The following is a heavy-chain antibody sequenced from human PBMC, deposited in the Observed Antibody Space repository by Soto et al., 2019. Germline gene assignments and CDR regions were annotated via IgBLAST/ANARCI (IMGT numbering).Heavy chain of an antibody. D-gene: IGHD2-2*01. V-gene: IGHV1-69*13. J-gene: IGHJ4*02. CDR3: AKRKYCPSTTCFDY. CDR1: GGTFSSYG. Sequence: SVKVSCKASGGTFSSYGFSWVRQAPGQGLEWMGGIIPMFGKANYAQKFQGRVTITADDSENTLYLQMSSLRAKDTAVYYCAKRKYCPSTTCFDYWGQGTQVTVSS. CDR2: IIPMFGKA.